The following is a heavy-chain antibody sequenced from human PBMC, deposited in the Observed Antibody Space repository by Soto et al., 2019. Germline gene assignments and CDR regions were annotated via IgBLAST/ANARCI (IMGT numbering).Heavy chain of an antibody. CDR2: IGESGTPT. V-gene: IGHV3-23*01. CDR3: ATYIPGVRYYGMDV. Sequence: EVQLLESGGGVVQPGGSLRLSCAASGFTFSSYAMKWVRQAPGKGLEWVSLIGESGTPTYYAESVKGRFTISRDNSGNTLFLEMYSLRAEDTAVYYCATYIPGVRYYGMDVWGQGTTVTVSS. D-gene: IGHD2-2*01. CDR1: GFTFSSYA. J-gene: IGHJ6*02.